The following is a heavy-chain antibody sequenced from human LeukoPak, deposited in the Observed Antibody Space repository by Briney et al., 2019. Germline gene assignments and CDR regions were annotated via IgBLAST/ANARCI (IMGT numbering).Heavy chain of an antibody. Sequence: GASVKVSCKASGYSFTSYGFNWVRQAPGQGLEWMGWMSAYNGKTNYAHSLQGGVTVTADTSTSTAYMELRSLRSEDTAVYYCARGMGYSYGHPQGAFDIWGQGTMVTVSS. CDR2: MSAYNGKT. D-gene: IGHD5-18*01. CDR1: GYSFTSYG. J-gene: IGHJ3*02. V-gene: IGHV1-18*01. CDR3: ARGMGYSYGHPQGAFDI.